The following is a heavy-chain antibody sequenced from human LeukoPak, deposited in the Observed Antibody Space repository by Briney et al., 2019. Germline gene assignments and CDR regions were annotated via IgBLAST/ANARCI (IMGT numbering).Heavy chain of an antibody. V-gene: IGHV3-73*01. J-gene: IGHJ5*02. D-gene: IGHD3-22*01. CDR3: TSLTTKTP. CDR2: IRTKSSNFAT. CDR1: GLVFSDSP. Sequence: GGSLRLSCAASGLVFSDSPLHWVRQASGKGLEWVALIRTKSSNFATAYAASLRGRFTVSRDYSRKMSYLQMNSLKAEDTAVYYCTSLTTKTPWGQGTLVTVSS.